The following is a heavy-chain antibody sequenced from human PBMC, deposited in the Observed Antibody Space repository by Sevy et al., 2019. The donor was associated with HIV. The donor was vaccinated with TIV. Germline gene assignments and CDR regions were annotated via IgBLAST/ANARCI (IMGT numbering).Heavy chain of an antibody. Sequence: SETLSLTCTVSGGSISSSSYYWGWIRQPPGKGLEWIGSIYYSGSTYYNPSLKSRVTISVDTSTNQFSLKLSSVTAAVTAVYYCARQYYDFWSGYHGNYYYYMDVWGKGTTVTVSS. CDR2: IYYSGST. CDR3: ARQYYDFWSGYHGNYYYYMDV. D-gene: IGHD3-3*01. J-gene: IGHJ6*03. CDR1: GGSISSSSYY. V-gene: IGHV4-39*01.